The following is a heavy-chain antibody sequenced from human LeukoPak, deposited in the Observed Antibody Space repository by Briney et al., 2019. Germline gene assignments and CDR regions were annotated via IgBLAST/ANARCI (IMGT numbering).Heavy chain of an antibody. J-gene: IGHJ4*02. CDR1: GGSISSGIYY. CDR3: ATSGGYYDILTGYYTSYFDY. CDR2: IYTSGST. V-gene: IGHV4-61*02. D-gene: IGHD3-9*01. Sequence: SQTLSLTCTVSGGSISSGIYYWSWVRQPAGKGLERIGRIYTSGSTNYNPSLKSRVTISVDTSKNQFSLKLSSVTAADTAVYYCATSGGYYDILTGYYTSYFDYWGQGTLVTVSS.